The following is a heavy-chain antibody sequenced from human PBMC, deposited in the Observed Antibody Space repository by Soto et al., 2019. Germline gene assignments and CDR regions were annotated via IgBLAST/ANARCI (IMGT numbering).Heavy chain of an antibody. V-gene: IGHV3-33*01. D-gene: IGHD3-22*01. CDR2: IWYDGSNK. J-gene: IGHJ6*02. Sequence: PGGSLRLSCAASGFTFSSYGMHWVRQAPGKGLEWVAVIWYDGSNKYYADSVKGRFTISRDNSENTLYLQMNSLRAEDTAVYYCARDGKDYDSSGYYYYYYGMDVWGQGTTVTVSS. CDR1: GFTFSSYG. CDR3: ARDGKDYDSSGYYYYYYGMDV.